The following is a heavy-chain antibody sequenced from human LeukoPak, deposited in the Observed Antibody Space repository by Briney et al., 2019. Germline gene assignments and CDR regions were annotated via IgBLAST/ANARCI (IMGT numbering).Heavy chain of an antibody. CDR1: GFTFSSYA. CDR2: ISYDGSNK. V-gene: IGHV3-30-3*01. CDR3: ARDRRGLTGYYDY. J-gene: IGHJ4*02. D-gene: IGHD3-9*01. Sequence: GGSLRLSCAASGFTFSSYAMHWVRQAPGKGLEWVAVISYDGSNKYYADSVKGRFTISRDNSKNTLYLQMDSLRPEDTAVYYCARDRRGLTGYYDYWGQGTLVTVSS.